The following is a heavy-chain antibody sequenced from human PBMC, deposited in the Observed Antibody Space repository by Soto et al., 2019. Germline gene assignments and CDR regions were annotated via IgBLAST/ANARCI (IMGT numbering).Heavy chain of an antibody. V-gene: IGHV4-59*01. CDR1: CDSTFNSY. CDR3: ARDRYGRYDY. CDR2: LSYNVGT. Sequence: TLSLTCTVSCDSTFNSYWIWIRQAPGKGPEWLGYLSYNVGTNHSPSLQGRATMSVDTAQNQVSLNLNSVTAADTAIYYCARDRYGRYDYWGQGTLVTVSS. J-gene: IGHJ4*02. D-gene: IGHD3-9*01.